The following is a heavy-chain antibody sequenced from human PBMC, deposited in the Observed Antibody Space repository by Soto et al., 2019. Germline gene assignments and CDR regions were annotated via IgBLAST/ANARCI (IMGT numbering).Heavy chain of an antibody. Sequence: ASVKVSCKASGYTFTGYYMHWVRPAPLQGLEWMGWINPNSGGTNYAQKFQGWVTMTRETSISTAYMELSRLRSDDTSVYYCASGTRGYCSGGRCYAGVDWFDPWG. CDR2: INPNSGGT. V-gene: IGHV1-2*04. J-gene: IGHJ5*02. D-gene: IGHD2-15*01. CDR1: GYTFTGYY. CDR3: ASGTRGYCSGGRCYAGVDWFDP.